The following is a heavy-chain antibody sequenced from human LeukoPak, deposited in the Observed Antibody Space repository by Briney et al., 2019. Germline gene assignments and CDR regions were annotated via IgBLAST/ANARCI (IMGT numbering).Heavy chain of an antibody. Sequence: SETLSLTCTVPGGSIGSGGYYWSWIRQHPGRGLEWLGHIYYTNYTYYNPSLRSRVTLSVDTSKNQFSLRLSSVSAADTAVYYCAREVISMVEVGYFDSWGRGTLVTVSS. J-gene: IGHJ4*02. D-gene: IGHD2-15*01. V-gene: IGHV4-31*03. CDR1: GGSIGSGGYY. CDR2: IYYTNYT. CDR3: AREVISMVEVGYFDS.